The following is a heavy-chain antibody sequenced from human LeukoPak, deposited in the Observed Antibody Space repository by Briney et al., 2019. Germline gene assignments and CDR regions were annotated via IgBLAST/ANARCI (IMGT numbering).Heavy chain of an antibody. CDR2: MNPNSGNT. V-gene: IGHV1-8*03. CDR3: ARSPLYSSSWYLSSSWWFDP. Sequence: ASVKVSCKASGGTFSSYAISWVRQAPGQGLEWMGWMNPNSGNTGYAQKFQGRVTITRNTSISTAYMELSSLRSEDTAVYYCARSPLYSSSWYLSSSWWFDPWGQGTLVTVSS. J-gene: IGHJ5*02. CDR1: GGTFSSYA. D-gene: IGHD6-13*01.